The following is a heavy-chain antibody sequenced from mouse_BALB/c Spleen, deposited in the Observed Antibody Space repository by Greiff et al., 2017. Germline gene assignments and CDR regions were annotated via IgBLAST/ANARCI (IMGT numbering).Heavy chain of an antibody. CDR1: GYTFTSYW. CDR3: ARSMGDGYYKAMDY. V-gene: IGHV1S81*02. D-gene: IGHD2-3*01. Sequence: QVQLQQPGAELVKPGASVKLSCKASGYTFTSYWMHWVKPRPGQGLEWIGEINPSNGRTNYNEKFKSKATLTVDKSSSTAYMQLSSLTSEDSAVYYCARSMGDGYYKAMDYWGQGTSVTVSS. J-gene: IGHJ4*01. CDR2: INPSNGRT.